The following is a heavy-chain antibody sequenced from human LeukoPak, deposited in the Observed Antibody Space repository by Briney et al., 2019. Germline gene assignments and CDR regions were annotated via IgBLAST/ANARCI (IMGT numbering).Heavy chain of an antibody. CDR1: GGSISSYY. V-gene: IGHV4-59*01. CDR3: ARVYYYYYYMDV. Sequence: SETLSLTCTVSGGSISSYYWSWIRQPPGKGLEWIGYIYYSGSTNYNPSLKSRVTISVDTSKNQFSLKLSSVTAADTAVYYCARVYYYYYYMDVRGKGTTVTVSS. J-gene: IGHJ6*03. CDR2: IYYSGST.